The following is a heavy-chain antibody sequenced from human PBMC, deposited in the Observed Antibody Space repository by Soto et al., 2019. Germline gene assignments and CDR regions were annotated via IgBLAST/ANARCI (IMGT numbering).Heavy chain of an antibody. CDR2: INHRGSL. V-gene: IGHV4-31*03. J-gene: IGHJ6*02. CDR3: ARELPQRQGRNMDV. Sequence: SETLSLTCTVTGGSMTTGDQYWTWIRHRPGEGLEWFGYINHRGSLYYNPSLESRVSMSVDTSKNQFSLNLSSATAADTAVYYCARELPQRQGRNMDVWGQGTTVTVSS. D-gene: IGHD1-1*01. CDR1: GGSMTTGDQY.